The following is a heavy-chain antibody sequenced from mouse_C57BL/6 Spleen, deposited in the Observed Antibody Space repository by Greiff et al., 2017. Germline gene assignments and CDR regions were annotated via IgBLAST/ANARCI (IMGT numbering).Heavy chain of an antibody. Sequence: EVKLVESGGDLVKPGGSLKLSCAASGFTFSSYGMSWVRQTPDKRLEWVATISSGGSYTYYPDSVKGRFTISRDNTKNTLYLQMSSLKSEDTAMYYCARHYDYDPYFDYWGQGTTLTVSS. D-gene: IGHD2-4*01. V-gene: IGHV5-6*01. J-gene: IGHJ2*01. CDR2: ISSGGSYT. CDR1: GFTFSSYG. CDR3: ARHYDYDPYFDY.